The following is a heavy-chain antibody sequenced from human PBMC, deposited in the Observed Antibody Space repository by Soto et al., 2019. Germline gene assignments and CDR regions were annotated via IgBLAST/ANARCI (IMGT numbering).Heavy chain of an antibody. J-gene: IGHJ4*02. D-gene: IGHD3-22*01. CDR3: ARASYDSSGYPGTNFDY. CDR2: IIPIFGTA. Sequence: ASVKVSCKASGGTFSSYAISWVRQAPGQGLEWMGGIIPIFGTANYAQKFQGRVTITADESTSTAYMELSSLRSEDTAVYYCARASYDSSGYPGTNFDYWGQGTLVTVSS. V-gene: IGHV1-69*13. CDR1: GGTFSSYA.